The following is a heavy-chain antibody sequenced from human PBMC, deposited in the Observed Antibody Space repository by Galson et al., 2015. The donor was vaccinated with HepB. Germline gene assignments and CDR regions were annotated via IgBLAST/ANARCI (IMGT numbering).Heavy chain of an antibody. CDR1: GGTFSSYA. V-gene: IGHV1-69*04. D-gene: IGHD6-13*01. Sequence: SCKASGGTFSSYAISWVRQAPGQGLEWMGRIIPILGIANYAQKFQGRVTITADKSTSTAYMELSSLRSEDTAVYYCAREGMAAVTNPVDHWGQGTLVTVSS. J-gene: IGHJ4*02. CDR3: AREGMAAVTNPVDH. CDR2: IIPILGIA.